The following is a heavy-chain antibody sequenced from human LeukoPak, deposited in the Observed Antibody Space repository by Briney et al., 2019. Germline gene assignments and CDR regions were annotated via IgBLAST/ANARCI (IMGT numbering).Heavy chain of an antibody. J-gene: IGHJ4*02. CDR2: ISVSGGTT. Sequence: GGSLRLSCAAAGFTLSSYGMSWVRQAPGKGLQWVSGISVSGGTTHYADSVKGRFTISRDNSKHTLYPQMNSLRAEDTALYYCTKGFYDSGSSLSALDHWGQGTLVTVSS. D-gene: IGHD3-10*01. CDR3: TKGFYDSGSSLSALDH. CDR1: GFTLSSYG. V-gene: IGHV3-23*01.